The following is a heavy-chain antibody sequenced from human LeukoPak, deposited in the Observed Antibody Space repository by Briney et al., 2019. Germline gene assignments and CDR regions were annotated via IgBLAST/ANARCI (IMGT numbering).Heavy chain of an antibody. CDR3: ARDRGGSYIFDY. CDR2: ISSSSSYI. V-gene: IGHV3-21*01. J-gene: IGHJ4*02. D-gene: IGHD1-26*01. CDR1: GFTFSSYS. Sequence: GGSLRLSCAASGFTFSSYSMNWVRQAPGKGLEWVSSISSSSSYIYYADSVKGQFTISRDNAKNSLYLQMNSLRAEDTAVYYCARDRGGSYIFDYWGQGTLVTVSS.